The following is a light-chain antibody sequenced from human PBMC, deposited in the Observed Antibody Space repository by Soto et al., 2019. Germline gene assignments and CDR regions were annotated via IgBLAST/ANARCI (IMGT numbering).Light chain of an antibody. V-gene: IGKV3-11*01. CDR2: DAS. Sequence: EIVLTQSPATLSLSPGERATLSCRASQSFSSYLAWYQQKPGQAPRLLIYDASKRATGIPARFSGRGSGTDFTLTISILEPDDFAVYYCQQRSNWPPVITFGQGTRLEI. CDR3: QQRSNWPPVIT. J-gene: IGKJ5*01. CDR1: QSFSSY.